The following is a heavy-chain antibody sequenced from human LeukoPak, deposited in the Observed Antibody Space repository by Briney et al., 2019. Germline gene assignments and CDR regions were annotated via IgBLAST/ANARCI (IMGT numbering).Heavy chain of an antibody. J-gene: IGHJ3*02. CDR3: ARVNRGDAFDI. D-gene: IGHD3-16*02. CDR1: GFTFSSYG. CDR2: IWYDGRNK. Sequence: GGSLRLSCAASGFTFSSYGMHWVRQAPGKGLEWVAVIWYDGRNKFYADSLKGRFTISRDNSKSTLYLQMNSLRAEDTAVYYCARVNRGDAFDIWGQGTLVTVSS. V-gene: IGHV3-33*01.